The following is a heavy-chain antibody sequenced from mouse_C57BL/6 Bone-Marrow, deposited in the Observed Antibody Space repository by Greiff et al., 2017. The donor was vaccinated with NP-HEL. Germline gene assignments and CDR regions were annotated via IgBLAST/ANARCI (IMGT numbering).Heavy chain of an antibody. CDR3: ARRGLLRSDY. Sequence: EVKLVESGGDLVKPGGSLKLSCAASGFTFSSYGMSWVRQTPDKRLEWVATISSGGSYTYYLDSVKGRFTISRDNGKNTLYLQMSSLKSEETAMCYCARRGLLRSDYWGQGTTLTVSS. J-gene: IGHJ2*01. CDR1: GFTFSSYG. CDR2: ISSGGSYT. D-gene: IGHD1-1*01. V-gene: IGHV5-6*02.